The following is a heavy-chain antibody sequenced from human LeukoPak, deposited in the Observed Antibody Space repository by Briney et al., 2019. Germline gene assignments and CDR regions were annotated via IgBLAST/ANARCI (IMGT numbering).Heavy chain of an antibody. V-gene: IGHV3-64*02. CDR2: ISSNGGST. Sequence: GWSLRLSCAASGFTFSDYSMHWVRQAPGKGLEYVSAISSNGGSTYYADSVKGRFTISRDNSKNTLYLQMGSLRAEDMAVYYCARVVSDGWFDPWGQGTLVTVSS. D-gene: IGHD2-21*01. CDR1: GFTFSDYS. J-gene: IGHJ5*02. CDR3: ARVVSDGWFDP.